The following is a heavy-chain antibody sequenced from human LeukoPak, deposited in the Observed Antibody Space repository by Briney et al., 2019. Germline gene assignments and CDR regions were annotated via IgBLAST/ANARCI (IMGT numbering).Heavy chain of an antibody. Sequence: SETLSLTCAVSGVSFNDYYWSWVRQTPGKGLEWIGEINHSGYTNDSPSLKNRVTISIDTSRKQFSLNLRSVTVADTGIYYCTRMTTGHDYWGQGTLVTVSS. CDR2: INHSGYT. D-gene: IGHD4-17*01. J-gene: IGHJ4*02. CDR3: TRMTTGHDY. CDR1: GVSFNDYY. V-gene: IGHV4-34*01.